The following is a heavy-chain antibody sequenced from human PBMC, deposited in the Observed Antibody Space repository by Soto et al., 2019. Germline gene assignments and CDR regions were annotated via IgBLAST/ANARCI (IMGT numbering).Heavy chain of an antibody. CDR3: AHRVPLGGNWNGGSFDF. Sequence: QITLKESGPTRVRPTQTLTLTCTFSGFSLSTHGVGVGWIRQPPGKALEGLALIYWDDDKRYTSSLKNRLTTTKDTSRNQVVLTVTNMDPVDTATYYCAHRVPLGGNWNGGSFDFWGPGALVTVSS. CDR1: GFSLSTHGVG. CDR2: IYWDDDK. V-gene: IGHV2-5*02. J-gene: IGHJ4*02. D-gene: IGHD1-1*01.